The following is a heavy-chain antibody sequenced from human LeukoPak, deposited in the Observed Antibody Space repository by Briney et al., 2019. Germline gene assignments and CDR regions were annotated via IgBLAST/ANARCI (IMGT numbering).Heavy chain of an antibody. Sequence: GGSLRLSCAASGFTFSSYWMTWVRQAPGKGLEWVANIKQDGSETFYVDSVKGRFTISRDNAKYSLYLQMNSLRAEDTAVYYCAREYCGGGSCHRGGIDYWGQGTLVTVSS. CDR1: GFTFSSYW. CDR3: AREYCGGGSCHRGGIDY. D-gene: IGHD2-15*01. V-gene: IGHV3-7*03. J-gene: IGHJ4*02. CDR2: IKQDGSET.